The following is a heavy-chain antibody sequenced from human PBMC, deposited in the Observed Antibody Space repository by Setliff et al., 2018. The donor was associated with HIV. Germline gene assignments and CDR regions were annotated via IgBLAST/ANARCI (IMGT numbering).Heavy chain of an antibody. D-gene: IGHD3-10*01. V-gene: IGHV4-39*02. CDR1: GGSIKNTDYF. CDR2: VFFSGTT. CDR3: ARLVRQTYGSGTFYNYYYYMDV. Sequence: SETLSLTCTVSGGSIKNTDYFWGWIRQPPGKGLEWTGSVFFSGTTYYNPSLRSRIAISVDTSKSDFSLRLNSVTAADTAVYYCARLVRQTYGSGTFYNYYYYMDVWGKGTTVTVSS. J-gene: IGHJ6*03.